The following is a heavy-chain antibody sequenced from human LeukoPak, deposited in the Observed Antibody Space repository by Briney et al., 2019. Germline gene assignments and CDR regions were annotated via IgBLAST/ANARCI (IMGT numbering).Heavy chain of an antibody. CDR3: ARVGALSSSWLLY. D-gene: IGHD6-13*01. CDR1: GFTFSSYW. J-gene: IGHJ4*02. CDR2: ISRSATTI. V-gene: IGHV3-48*04. Sequence: GGSLRLSCAASGFTFSSYWMHWVRHAPGKGLVWVSSISRSATTIYYADSVKGRFTISRDNAKNSLYLQMNSLRAEDTAVYFCARVGALSSSWLLYWGQGTLVTVSS.